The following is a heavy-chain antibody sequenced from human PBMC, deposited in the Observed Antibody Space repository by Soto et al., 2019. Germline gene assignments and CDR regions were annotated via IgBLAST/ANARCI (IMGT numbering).Heavy chain of an antibody. V-gene: IGHV4-34*01. D-gene: IGHD2-2*01. Sequence: KSSETLSLTCAVYGGSFSGYYWSWIRQPPGKGLEWIGEINHSGSTNYNPSLKSRVTISVDTSKNQFSLKLSSVTAADTAVYYCARLPTDAFDIWGQGTMVTVSS. J-gene: IGHJ3*02. CDR3: ARLPTDAFDI. CDR2: INHSGST. CDR1: GGSFSGYY.